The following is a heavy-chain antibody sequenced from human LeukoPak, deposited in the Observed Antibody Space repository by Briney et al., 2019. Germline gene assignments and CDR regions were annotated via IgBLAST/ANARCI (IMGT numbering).Heavy chain of an antibody. Sequence: GSLRLSCAASGFTFSAYWMHWVRQPPGKGLEWIGEINHSGSTYYNPSLKSRVTISVDTSKNQFSLKLSSVTAADTAVYYCAIQTTVTPENYYYYMDVWGKGATVTVSS. D-gene: IGHD4-17*01. V-gene: IGHV4-34*08. CDR2: INHSGST. CDR3: AIQTTVTPENYYYYMDV. J-gene: IGHJ6*03. CDR1: GFTFSAYW.